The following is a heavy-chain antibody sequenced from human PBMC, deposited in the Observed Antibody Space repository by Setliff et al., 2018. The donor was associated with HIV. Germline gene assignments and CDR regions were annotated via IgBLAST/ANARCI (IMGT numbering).Heavy chain of an antibody. J-gene: IGHJ3*01. CDR2: ISRGGDSI. V-gene: IGHV3-48*01. CDR1: GFTFWSHS. D-gene: IGHD3-3*01. Sequence: PGGSLRLSCAASGFTFWSHSMLWVRQAPGKGLQWVAYISRGGDSIFYEDSVKGRFTISRGNARNSLYLQMNSLTVEDTGVYYCVRDPGGIFDAFDVWGQGTMVTVSS. CDR3: VRDPGGIFDAFDV.